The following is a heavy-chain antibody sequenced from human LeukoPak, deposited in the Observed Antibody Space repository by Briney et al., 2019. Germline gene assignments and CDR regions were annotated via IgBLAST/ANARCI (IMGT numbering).Heavy chain of an antibody. V-gene: IGHV4-34*01. CDR3: ARARSWLPIDY. D-gene: IGHD6-13*01. CDR2: INHSGST. J-gene: IGHJ4*02. CDR1: GGSFSGYY. Sequence: SETLCLTCAVYGGSFSGYYWSWIRQPPGKGLEWIGEINHSGSTNYNPSLKSRVTISVDTSKNQFSLKLSSVTAADTAVYYCARARSWLPIDYWGQGTLVTVSS.